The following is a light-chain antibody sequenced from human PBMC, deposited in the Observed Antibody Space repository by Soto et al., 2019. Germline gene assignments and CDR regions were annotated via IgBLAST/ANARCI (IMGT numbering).Light chain of an antibody. V-gene: IGKV1-39*01. J-gene: IGKJ4*01. Sequence: DIQMTQSPPALAATVGDRVTITCRASRSISDCLNWYKQKPGEAPELLIYAASTLQSGVPSRFSGSGSGTDFTLTISSLQPEDSAAYYCQQSHSSPLTFGGGTKVDI. CDR3: QQSHSSPLT. CDR2: AAS. CDR1: RSISDC.